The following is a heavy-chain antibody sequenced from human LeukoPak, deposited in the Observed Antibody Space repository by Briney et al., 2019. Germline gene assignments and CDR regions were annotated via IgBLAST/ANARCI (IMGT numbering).Heavy chain of an antibody. Sequence: GGSLRLSCATSGFSFKTYSMTWVRQAPGRGLEWVASISTTNNYIYYADSVEGRFTISRDNAENSLYLQMDSLRAEDTAIYYCAKDLTYCGGDSYPRPAFHPWGQGTLVTVSS. CDR1: GFSFKTYS. J-gene: IGHJ1*01. V-gene: IGHV3-21*06. D-gene: IGHD2-21*02. CDR3: AKDLTYCGGDSYPRPAFHP. CDR2: ISTTNNYI.